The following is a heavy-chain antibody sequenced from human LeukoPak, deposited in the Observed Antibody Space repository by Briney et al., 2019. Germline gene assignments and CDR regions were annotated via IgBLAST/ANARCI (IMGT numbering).Heavy chain of an antibody. CDR3: ASNQWPSWYFDP. V-gene: IGHV4-39*07. D-gene: IGHD6-19*01. CDR1: GGSISSNGYY. Sequence: PSETLSLTCSVSGGSISSNGYYWGWIRQPPGKGLEWIGSIYYSGSTFDNPSLKSRVTISLDKSRNQFSLKLSSVTAADTAVYYCASNQWPSWYFDPWGRGTLVTVSA. CDR2: IYYSGST. J-gene: IGHJ2*01.